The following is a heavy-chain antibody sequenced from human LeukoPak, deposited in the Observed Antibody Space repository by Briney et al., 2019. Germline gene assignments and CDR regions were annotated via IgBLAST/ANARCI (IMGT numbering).Heavy chain of an antibody. J-gene: IGHJ6*03. Sequence: TGESLKISCKGSGYSFTSYWIGWVRQMPGKGLGWMGIIYPGDSDTRYSPSFQGQVTISADKSISTAYLQWSSLKASDTAMYYCARQGAATIANYYYYMDVWGKGTTVTVSS. D-gene: IGHD5-12*01. CDR2: IYPGDSDT. V-gene: IGHV5-51*01. CDR3: ARQGAATIANYYYYMDV. CDR1: GYSFTSYW.